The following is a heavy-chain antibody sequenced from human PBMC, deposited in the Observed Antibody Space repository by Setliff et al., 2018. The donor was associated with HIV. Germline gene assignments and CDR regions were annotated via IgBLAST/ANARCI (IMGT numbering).Heavy chain of an antibody. CDR3: AREDYDYYGMDV. J-gene: IGHJ6*02. CDR2: IYTSGST. Sequence: TLSLTCTVSGGSISSGSYYWNWIRQPAGKGLEWIGRIYTSGSTNYHPSLKSRVTIAVDTSKNQFSLKLSSVTAADTAVYYGAREDYDYYGMDVWGQGTTVTVSS. V-gene: IGHV4-61*02. CDR1: GGSISSGSYY.